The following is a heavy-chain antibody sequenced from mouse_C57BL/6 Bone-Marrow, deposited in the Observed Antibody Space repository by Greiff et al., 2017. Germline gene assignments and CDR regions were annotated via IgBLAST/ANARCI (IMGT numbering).Heavy chain of an antibody. CDR2: INPGSGGT. Sequence: QVQLQQSGAELVRPGTSVKESCKASGYAFTDYLIEWVKQRPGQGLEWIGVINPGSGGTNYNEKFKGKATLTADKSSSTAYMQLSSLTSEDSAVYFCARGGSPFDYWGQGTTLTVSS. J-gene: IGHJ2*01. CDR1: GYAFTDYL. D-gene: IGHD1-1*02. CDR3: ARGGSPFDY. V-gene: IGHV1-54*01.